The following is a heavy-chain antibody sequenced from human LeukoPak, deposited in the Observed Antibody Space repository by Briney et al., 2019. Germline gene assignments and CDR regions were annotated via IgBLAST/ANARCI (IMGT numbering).Heavy chain of an antibody. V-gene: IGHV3-21*01. CDR1: GFTFGDYS. J-gene: IGHJ4*02. CDR3: AKQDFCANAVCRGRVIDY. D-gene: IGHD2-8*01. CDR2: INSVREYR. Sequence: GGSLRLSCAASGFTFGDYSVHWVRRAPGKGLVWVSSINSVREYRFYADEVKGRFTISRDNAKNSLYLQMNGLRAEDTAVYYCAKQDFCANAVCRGRVIDYWGQGTLVTVSS.